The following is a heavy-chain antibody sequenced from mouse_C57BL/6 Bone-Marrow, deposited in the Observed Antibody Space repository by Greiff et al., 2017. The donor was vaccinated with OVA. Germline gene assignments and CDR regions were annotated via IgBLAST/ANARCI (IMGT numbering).Heavy chain of an antibody. J-gene: IGHJ1*03. CDR1: GYTFTDYE. Sequence: QVQLKESGAELVRPGASVTLSCKASGYTFTDYEMHWVQQTPVHGLEWIGAIEPETGGTASNQKFKGKAILTADKSSSTAYMELRSLTSEDSAVYYCTRSGNYDWYFDVWGTGTTVTVSS. V-gene: IGHV1-15*01. CDR3: TRSGNYDWYFDV. CDR2: IEPETGGT. D-gene: IGHD1-1*02.